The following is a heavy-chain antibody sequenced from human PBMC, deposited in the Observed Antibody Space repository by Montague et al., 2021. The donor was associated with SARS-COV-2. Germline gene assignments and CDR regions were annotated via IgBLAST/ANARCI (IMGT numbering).Heavy chain of an antibody. J-gene: IGHJ5*02. D-gene: IGHD5-18*01. CDR2: FDPEDGET. Sequence: SVKVSCKVSGYTLTELSMHWVRQAPGKGLEWMGGFDPEDGETIYAQKFQGRVTMTEDTSTDTAYMELSSLRSEDTAVYYCATTTAVVLGDWFDPWGQGTLVTVSS. CDR3: ATTTAVVLGDWFDP. CDR1: GYTLTELS. V-gene: IGHV1-24*01.